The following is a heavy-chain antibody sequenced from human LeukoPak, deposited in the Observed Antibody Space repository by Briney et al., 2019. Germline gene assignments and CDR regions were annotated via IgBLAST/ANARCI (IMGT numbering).Heavy chain of an antibody. Sequence: SETLSLACTVSGGSISSYYWSWIRQPPGKGLEWIGYIHYRGSTDYNPSLKSRVTISVDTSKNQFSLKLSSVTAADTAVYYCARQDSSGYYPTNWGQGTLVTVSS. CDR1: GGSISSYY. J-gene: IGHJ4*02. CDR2: IHYRGST. D-gene: IGHD3-22*01. CDR3: ARQDSSGYYPTN. V-gene: IGHV4-59*08.